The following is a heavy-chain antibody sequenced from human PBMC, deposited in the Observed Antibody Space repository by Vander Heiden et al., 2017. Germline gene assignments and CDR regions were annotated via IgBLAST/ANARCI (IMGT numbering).Heavy chain of an antibody. Sequence: QVQLVQSGAEVKKPGSSVKVSCKASGCTFSSYAISWVRQAPGQGLEWMGGIIPIFGTANYAQKFQGRVTITADESTSTAYMELSSLRSEDTAVYYCARGTYCSGGSCYSYYYYGMDVWGQGTTVTVSS. CDR2: IIPIFGTA. CDR3: ARGTYCSGGSCYSYYYYGMDV. CDR1: GCTFSSYA. V-gene: IGHV1-69*01. J-gene: IGHJ6*02. D-gene: IGHD2-15*01.